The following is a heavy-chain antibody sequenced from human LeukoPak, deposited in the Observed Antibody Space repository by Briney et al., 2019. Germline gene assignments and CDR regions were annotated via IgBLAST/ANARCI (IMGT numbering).Heavy chain of an antibody. Sequence: SETLSLTCTVSGGSISSGDYYWSWIRQPPGKGLEWIGNIYYSGSTYYNPSLKSRVTISVDTSKNQFSLKLSSVTAADTAVYYCARYAIDHWFDPWGQGTLVTVSS. CDR3: ARYAIDHWFDP. J-gene: IGHJ5*02. CDR1: GGSISSGDYY. V-gene: IGHV4-30-4*08. CDR2: IYYSGST.